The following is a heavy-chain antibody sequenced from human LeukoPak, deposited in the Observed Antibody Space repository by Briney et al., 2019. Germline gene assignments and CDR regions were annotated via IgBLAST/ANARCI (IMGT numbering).Heavy chain of an antibody. CDR2: ISAYNGNT. V-gene: IGHV1-18*01. CDR1: GYTFTSYG. CDR3: ARLDYSSSWYLWFDP. Sequence: ASVKVSCKASGYTFTSYGNSWVRQAPGQGLEWMGWISAYNGNTNYAQKLQGRVTMTTDTSTSTAYMELRSLRSDDTAVYYCARLDYSSSWYLWFDPWGQGTLVTVSS. J-gene: IGHJ5*02. D-gene: IGHD6-13*01.